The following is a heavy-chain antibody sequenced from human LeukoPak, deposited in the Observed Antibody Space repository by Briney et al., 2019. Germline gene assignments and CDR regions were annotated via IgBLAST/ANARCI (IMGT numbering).Heavy chain of an antibody. CDR1: GFTVSDNY. CDR2: IYSGGTT. D-gene: IGHD3-10*01. V-gene: IGHV3-53*01. Sequence: PGGSLRLSCAASGFTVSDNYMSWVRQAPGKGLEWVSVIYSGGTTYYADSVKGRFIISRDNSKNTLHLQMSGLRAEDTAVYYCARNSFRVNTHYFYGMDVWGQGTTVTVPS. CDR3: ARNSFRVNTHYFYGMDV. J-gene: IGHJ6*02.